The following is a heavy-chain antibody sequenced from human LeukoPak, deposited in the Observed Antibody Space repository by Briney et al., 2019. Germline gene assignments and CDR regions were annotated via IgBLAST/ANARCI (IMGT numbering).Heavy chain of an antibody. CDR1: GYTFTGYY. CDR3: ARGYYYGSGSYYSSRDNDY. Sequence: ASVKVSCKASGYTFTGYYMHWVRQAPGQGLEWMGWINPNSGGTNYAQKFQGRVTMTRDTSISTAYMELSRLRSDDTAVYYCARGYYYGSGSYYSSRDNDYWGQGTLVTVSS. CDR2: INPNSGGT. D-gene: IGHD3-10*01. V-gene: IGHV1-2*02. J-gene: IGHJ4*02.